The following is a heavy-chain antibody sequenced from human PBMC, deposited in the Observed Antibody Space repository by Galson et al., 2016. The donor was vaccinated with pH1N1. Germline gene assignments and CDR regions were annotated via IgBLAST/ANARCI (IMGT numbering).Heavy chain of an antibody. D-gene: IGHD6-13*01. CDR1: GFTFSSYW. J-gene: IGHJ5*02. CDR2: IKQDGSEK. Sequence: SLRLSCAASGFTFSSYWMNWVRQAPGKGLEWVANIKQDGSEKYYVDSVKGRFTISRDNAKNSLHLQMNSLRAEDTAVYYCMRGVGIAAAAWGQGTLVTVSS. CDR3: MRGVGIAAAA. V-gene: IGHV3-7*01.